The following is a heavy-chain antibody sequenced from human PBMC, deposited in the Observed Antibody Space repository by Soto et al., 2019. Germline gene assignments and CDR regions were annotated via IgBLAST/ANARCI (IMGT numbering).Heavy chain of an antibody. V-gene: IGHV4-4*02. D-gene: IGHD4-17*01. CDR1: GGSISSSNW. CDR3: ARDAPVTTEYYYYYYGMDV. Sequence: PSETLSLTCAVSGGSISSSNWWSWVRQPPGKGLEWIGEIYHSGSTNYNPSLKSRVTISVDKSKNQFSLKLSSVTAADTAVYYCARDAPVTTEYYYYYYGMDVWGQGTTVTVSS. J-gene: IGHJ6*02. CDR2: IYHSGST.